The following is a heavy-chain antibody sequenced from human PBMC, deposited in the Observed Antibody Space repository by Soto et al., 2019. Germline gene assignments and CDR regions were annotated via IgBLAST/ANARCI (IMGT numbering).Heavy chain of an antibody. CDR2: IIPILGIA. D-gene: IGHD3-3*01. CDR3: ARTGYYYIWSGYSASIDY. J-gene: IGHJ4*02. CDR1: GGTFSSYT. Sequence: QVQLVQSGAEVKKPGSSVEVSCKASGGTFSSYTISWVRQAPGQGLEWMGRIIPILGIAKYEQKFQGRVTITADKSTSTAYMELSTLRSEDTAVYYCARTGYYYIWSGYSASIDYWGQGTLVTVSS. V-gene: IGHV1-69*02.